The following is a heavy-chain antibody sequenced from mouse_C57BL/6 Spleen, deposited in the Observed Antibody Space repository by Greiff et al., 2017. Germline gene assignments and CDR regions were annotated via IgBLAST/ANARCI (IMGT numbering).Heavy chain of an antibody. CDR2: IYPGDGDT. Sequence: VHLVESGPELVKPGASVKISCKASGYAFSSSWMNWVKQRPGKGLEWIGRIYPGDGDTNYNGKFKGKATLTADKSSSTAYMQLSSLTSEDSAVYFCARSLTRYWYFDVWGTGTTVTVSS. V-gene: IGHV1-82*01. CDR3: ARSLTRYWYFDV. CDR1: GYAFSSSW. J-gene: IGHJ1*03. D-gene: IGHD1-3*01.